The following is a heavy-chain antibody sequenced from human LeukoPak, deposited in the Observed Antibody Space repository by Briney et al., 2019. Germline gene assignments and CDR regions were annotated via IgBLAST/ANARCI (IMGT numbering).Heavy chain of an antibody. D-gene: IGHD5-12*01. CDR1: GGSISSNSYY. Sequence: PSETLSLTCTVSGGSISSNSYYWGWIRQPPGKGLEWIGSIYYSGSTYYNPSLKSRVTISVDTSKNQFSLKLSSVTAADTAVYYCARGAYGGYASNYWGQGTLVTVSS. V-gene: IGHV4-39*07. J-gene: IGHJ4*02. CDR3: ARGAYGGYASNY. CDR2: IYYSGST.